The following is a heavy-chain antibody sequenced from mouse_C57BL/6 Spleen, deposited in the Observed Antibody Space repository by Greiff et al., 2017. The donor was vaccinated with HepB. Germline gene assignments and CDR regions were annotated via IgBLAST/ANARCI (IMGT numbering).Heavy chain of an antibody. D-gene: IGHD2-3*01. CDR1: GFTFSSYA. CDR3: TREDGYYFDY. J-gene: IGHJ2*01. Sequence: EVKVVESGEGLVKPGGSLKLSCAASGFTFSSYAMSWVRQTPEKRLEWVAYISSGGDYTYYADTVKGRFTISRDNARNTLYLQMSSLKSEDTAMYYCTREDGYYFDYWGQGTTLTVSS. CDR2: ISSGGDYT. V-gene: IGHV5-9-1*02.